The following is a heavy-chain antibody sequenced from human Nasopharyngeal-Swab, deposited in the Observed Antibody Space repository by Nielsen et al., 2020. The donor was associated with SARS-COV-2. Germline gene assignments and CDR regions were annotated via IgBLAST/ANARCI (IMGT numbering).Heavy chain of an antibody. D-gene: IGHD2-15*01. V-gene: IGHV1-69*13. CDR3: ASLYCSGGSCYFDY. CDR2: IIPIFGTA. CDR1: GGTFSSYA. Sequence: SVKVSCKASGGTFSSYAISWARQAPGQGLEWMGGIIPIFGTANYAQKFQGRVTITADESTSTAYMELSSLRSEDTAVYYCASLYCSGGSCYFDYWGQGTLVTVSS. J-gene: IGHJ4*02.